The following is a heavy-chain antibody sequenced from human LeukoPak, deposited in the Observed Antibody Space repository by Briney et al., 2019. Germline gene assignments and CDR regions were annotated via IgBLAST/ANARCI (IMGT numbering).Heavy chain of an antibody. CDR1: GFTFSSYS. CDR2: ISSSSSTI. CDR3: AREGPAEYFDY. V-gene: IGHV3-48*01. Sequence: GGSLRLSCAASGFTFSSYSMNWVRQAPGKGLEWVSYISSSSSTIYYADSVKGRFTISRDNAKNSLYLQMNSLRAEDTAVYYCAREGPAEYFDYWGQGTLVTVSS. J-gene: IGHJ4*02.